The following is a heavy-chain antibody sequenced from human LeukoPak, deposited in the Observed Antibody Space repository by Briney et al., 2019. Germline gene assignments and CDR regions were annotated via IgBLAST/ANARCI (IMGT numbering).Heavy chain of an antibody. V-gene: IGHV1-2*02. CDR1: GYTFTSYY. CDR2: INPNKGGT. CDR3: ARAERELLDY. Sequence: ASVKVSCKASGYTFTSYYIHWVRQAPGQGLEWMGWINPNKGGTQFAQRFQGRVTMTIDTSISTAYMELRSLRSDDTAVYCCARAERELLDYWGQGTLVTVSS. J-gene: IGHJ4*02. D-gene: IGHD1-26*01.